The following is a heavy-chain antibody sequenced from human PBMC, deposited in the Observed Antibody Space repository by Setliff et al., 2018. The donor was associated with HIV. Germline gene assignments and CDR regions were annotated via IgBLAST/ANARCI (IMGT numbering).Heavy chain of an antibody. D-gene: IGHD3-9*01. J-gene: IGHJ5*02. CDR3: ARHRYYDTLFDP. CDR1: GGSISSYY. CDR2: ISSGST. Sequence: SETLSLTCTVSGGSISSYYWSWIRQPPGKGLEWIGYISSGSTNYNPSLTSRVTISVDTSKNQFSLKLSSVTAADTAVYYCARHRYYDTLFDPWGQGTLVTVSS. V-gene: IGHV4-4*08.